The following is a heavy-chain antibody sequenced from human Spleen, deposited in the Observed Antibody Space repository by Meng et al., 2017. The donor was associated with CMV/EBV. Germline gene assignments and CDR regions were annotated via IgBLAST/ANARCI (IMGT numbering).Heavy chain of an antibody. D-gene: IGHD3-3*01. CDR1: GGSISSSNW. Sequence: SETLSLTCAVSGGSISSSNWWSWVRQPPGKGLEWIGEIYHSGSTNYNPSLKSRVTISVDKSKNQFSLKLSSVTAADTAVYYCARGGRYYDFWSGYPSHFDYWGQGTLVTVSS. J-gene: IGHJ4*02. CDR3: ARGGRYYDFWSGYPSHFDY. V-gene: IGHV4-4*02. CDR2: IYHSGST.